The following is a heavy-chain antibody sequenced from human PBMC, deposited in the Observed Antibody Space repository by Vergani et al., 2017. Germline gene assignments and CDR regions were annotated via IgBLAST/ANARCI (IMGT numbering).Heavy chain of an antibody. J-gene: IGHJ3*01. V-gene: IGHV4-61*02. CDR2: ISASGNA. CDR1: GGSISAGYYF. Sequence: QVQLQASGPGRVKPSQTLSLTCTMSGGSISAGYYFWSWIRQPAGKGLEWLGHISASGNASHSPSLTTRVSMSVDTSKNQFSRTVTSVTAADTAIYFCARRSGGYYSGGKVHPLRTAFDVWGHGTVVTVSS. CDR3: ARRSGGYYSGGKVHPLRTAFDV. D-gene: IGHD2-15*01.